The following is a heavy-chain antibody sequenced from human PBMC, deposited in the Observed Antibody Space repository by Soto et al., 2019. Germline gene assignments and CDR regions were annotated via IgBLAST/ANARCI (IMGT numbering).Heavy chain of an antibody. D-gene: IGHD6-19*01. CDR2: ISGSGGST. J-gene: IGHJ6*02. CDR3: AKDPGAGYSSGWSSIYYYYGMDV. Sequence: GGSLRLSCAASGFTFSSYAMSWVRQAPGKGLEWVSAISGSGGSTYYADSVKGRFTISRDNSKNTLYLQMNGLRAEDTAVYYCAKDPGAGYSSGWSSIYYYYGMDVWGQGTTVTVSS. V-gene: IGHV3-23*01. CDR1: GFTFSSYA.